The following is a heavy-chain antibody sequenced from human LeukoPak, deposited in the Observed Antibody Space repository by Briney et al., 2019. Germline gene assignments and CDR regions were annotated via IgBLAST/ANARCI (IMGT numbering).Heavy chain of an antibody. CDR1: GYTFTGYY. J-gene: IGHJ4*02. D-gene: IGHD3-22*01. CDR3: ARHNYYYDSSGSGLDY. CDR2: INPNSGGT. Sequence: GASVKVSCKASGYTFTGYYMHWVRQAPGQGLERMGWINPNSGGTNYAQKFQGRVTMTRDTSISTAYMELSRLRSDDTAVYYCARHNYYYDSSGSGLDYWGQGTLVTVSS. V-gene: IGHV1-2*02.